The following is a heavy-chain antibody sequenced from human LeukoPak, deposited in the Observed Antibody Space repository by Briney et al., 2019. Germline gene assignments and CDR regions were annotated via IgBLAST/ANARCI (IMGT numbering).Heavy chain of an antibody. J-gene: IGHJ5*02. D-gene: IGHD5-18*01. Sequence: GGSLRLSCAASGFSFSSYWMHWVRQVPGKGLVWVSRISSDGSTTTYADSVKGRFTISRDNPKNTLSLQMNSLRAEDTAVYYCARDLRGYSYGYGGPDWFDPWGQGTLVTVSS. CDR1: GFSFSSYW. V-gene: IGHV3-74*01. CDR2: ISSDGSTT. CDR3: ARDLRGYSYGYGGPDWFDP.